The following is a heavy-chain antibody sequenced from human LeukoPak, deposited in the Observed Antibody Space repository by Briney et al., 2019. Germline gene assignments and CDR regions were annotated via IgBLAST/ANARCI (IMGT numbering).Heavy chain of an antibody. J-gene: IGHJ5*02. Sequence: ASVKVSCKSSGYTFSYYYIHWVRQAPGQGLEWIGWINSNNGDTNYAQSFQGRVTLTRDTSSTTVYMELTRLTSDDTAVFYCARDRGVAAAGLLDPWGQGTLVTVSS. CDR3: ARDRGVAAAGLLDP. CDR2: INSNNGDT. V-gene: IGHV1-2*02. CDR1: GYTFSYYY. D-gene: IGHD6-13*01.